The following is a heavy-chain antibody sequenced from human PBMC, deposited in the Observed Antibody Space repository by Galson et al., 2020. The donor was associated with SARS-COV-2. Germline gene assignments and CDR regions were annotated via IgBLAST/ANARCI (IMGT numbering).Heavy chain of an antibody. V-gene: IGHV1-18*01. CDR1: GYTFTSYG. Sequence: ASVKVSCKASGYTFTSYGISWVRQAPGQGLEWTGWISAYNGNTNYAQKLQGRVTMTTDTSTSTAYMELRSLRSDDTAVYYCARDPETTVTDYYYYYYMDVWGKGTTVTVSS. J-gene: IGHJ6*03. CDR3: ARDPETTVTDYYYYYYMDV. CDR2: ISAYNGNT. D-gene: IGHD4-17*01.